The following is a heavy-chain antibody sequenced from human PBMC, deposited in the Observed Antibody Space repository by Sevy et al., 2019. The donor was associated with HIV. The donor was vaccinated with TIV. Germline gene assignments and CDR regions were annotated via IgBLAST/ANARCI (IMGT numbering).Heavy chain of an antibody. CDR2: ISSSSSYI. J-gene: IGHJ4*02. Sequence: GGSLRLSFVASGFTFSSYTMNWVRQAPGKGLEWVSSISSSSSYIFYADSVKGRFTISRDNAKNSLYLQMNSLRDEDTAVYYCARGGCTSSSCYLFDYWGQGTLVTVSS. V-gene: IGHV3-21*01. CDR3: ARGGCTSSSCYLFDY. D-gene: IGHD2-2*01. CDR1: GFTFSSYT.